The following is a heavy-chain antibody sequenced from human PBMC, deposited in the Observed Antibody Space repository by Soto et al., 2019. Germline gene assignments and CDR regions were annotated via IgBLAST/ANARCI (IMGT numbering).Heavy chain of an antibody. V-gene: IGHV1-18*01. CDR3: ARAYYYDTNAFDY. CDR1: GYTFTTYD. D-gene: IGHD3-22*01. Sequence: QVQLVQSGAEVKKPGASVKVSCKASGYTFTTYDISWVRQAPGQGLEWMGWISTYNGNTNYAQNLQGRFTMTTDTSTSTAYMELRSLTSDDTAVYYCARAYYYDTNAFDYWGQGTLVTVSS. J-gene: IGHJ4*02. CDR2: ISTYNGNT.